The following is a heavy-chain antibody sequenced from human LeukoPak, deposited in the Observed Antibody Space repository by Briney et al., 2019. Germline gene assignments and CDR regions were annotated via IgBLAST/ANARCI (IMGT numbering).Heavy chain of an antibody. Sequence: SETLSLTCAVYGGSFSGYYWSWIRQPPGKGLEWIGEINHSGSTNYNPSLKSRVSISIDTSKNHLSLKLSSVTAADTAVYYCARGRVSVTGYYFAMDVWGQGTTVTVSS. CDR3: ARGRVSVTGYYFAMDV. D-gene: IGHD2-21*02. CDR1: GGSFSGYY. CDR2: INHSGST. V-gene: IGHV4-34*01. J-gene: IGHJ6*02.